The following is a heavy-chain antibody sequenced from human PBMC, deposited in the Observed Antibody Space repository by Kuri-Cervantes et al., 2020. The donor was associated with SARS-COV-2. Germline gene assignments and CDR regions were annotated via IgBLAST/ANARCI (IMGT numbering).Heavy chain of an antibody. Sequence: GSLRLSCTVSGGSISSYYWSWIRQPAGKGLEWIGRIYTSGSTNYNPSLKSRVTMSVDTSKNQFSLKLSSVTAADTAVYYCARDGDTAMVWGYWGRGTLVTVSS. V-gene: IGHV4-4*07. CDR3: ARDGDTAMVWGY. J-gene: IGHJ4*02. CDR1: GGSISSYY. D-gene: IGHD5-18*01. CDR2: IYTSGST.